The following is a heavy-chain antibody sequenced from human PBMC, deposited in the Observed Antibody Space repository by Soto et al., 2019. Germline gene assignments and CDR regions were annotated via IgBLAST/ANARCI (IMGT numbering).Heavy chain of an antibody. CDR1: GFTFSSYA. CDR2: ISYDGSNK. Sequence: GESLKISCAASGFTFSSYAMHWVRQAPGKGLEWVAVISYDGSNKYYADSVKGRFTISRDNSKNTLYLQMNSLRAEDTAVYYCARDLPGIAVAGTFLSWGQGTLVTVSS. D-gene: IGHD6-19*01. V-gene: IGHV3-30-3*01. CDR3: ARDLPGIAVAGTFLS. J-gene: IGHJ4*02.